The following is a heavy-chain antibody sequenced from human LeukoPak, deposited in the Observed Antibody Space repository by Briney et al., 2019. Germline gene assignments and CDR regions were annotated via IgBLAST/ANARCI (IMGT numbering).Heavy chain of an antibody. Sequence: PSETLSLTCAVYGGSFSGYYWSWLRQPPGKGLEWIGEINHSGSTNYNPSLKSRVTISVDTSKNQFSLKLSSVNAADSAVYYCARGLDDYVWGRYRYFYGGQGPMVTVSS. V-gene: IGHV4-34*01. CDR1: GGSFSGYY. D-gene: IGHD3-16*02. CDR3: ARGLDDYVWGRYRYFY. J-gene: IGHJ4*02. CDR2: INHSGST.